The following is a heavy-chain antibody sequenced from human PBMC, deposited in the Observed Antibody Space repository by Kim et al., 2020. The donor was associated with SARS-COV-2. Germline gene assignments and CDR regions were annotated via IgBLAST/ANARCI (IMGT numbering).Heavy chain of an antibody. V-gene: IGHV3-30-3*01. CDR1: GFTFSSYA. J-gene: IGHJ5*02. D-gene: IGHD1-26*01. Sequence: GGSLRLSCAASGFTFSSYAMHWVRQAPGKGLEWVAVISYDGSNKYYADSVKGRFTISRDNSKNTLYLQMNSLRAEDTAVYYCARDRPNSYSGSYFTNWFDPWGQGTLVTVSS. CDR2: ISYDGSNK. CDR3: ARDRPNSYSGSYFTNWFDP.